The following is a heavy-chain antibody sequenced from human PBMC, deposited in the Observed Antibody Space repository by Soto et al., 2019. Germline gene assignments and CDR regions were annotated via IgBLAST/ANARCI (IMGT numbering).Heavy chain of an antibody. CDR2: ISHDGSSK. CDR1: GFTFSSHG. V-gene: IGHV3-30-3*01. Sequence: GSLRLSCAASGFTFSSHGMHWVRQAPGKGLEWVAVISHDGSSKSYTDSVKGRFTISRDNSKDTLYLQMNSLRTDDTAVYYCSTATTLGWFDPWGRGTLVTVSS. J-gene: IGHJ5*02. D-gene: IGHD1-7*01. CDR3: STATTLGWFDP.